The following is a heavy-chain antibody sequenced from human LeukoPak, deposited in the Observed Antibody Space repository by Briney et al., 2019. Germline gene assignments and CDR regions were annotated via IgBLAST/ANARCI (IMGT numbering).Heavy chain of an antibody. Sequence: SETLSLTCTVSGGSISSYYWSWIRQPPGKGLGWIGYIYYSGSTNYNPSLKSRVTISVDTSKNQFSLKLSSVTAADTAVYYCARRLDYGGNWFDYWGQGTLVTVSS. J-gene: IGHJ4*02. CDR3: ARRLDYGGNWFDY. CDR1: GGSISSYY. D-gene: IGHD4-17*01. CDR2: IYYSGST. V-gene: IGHV4-59*08.